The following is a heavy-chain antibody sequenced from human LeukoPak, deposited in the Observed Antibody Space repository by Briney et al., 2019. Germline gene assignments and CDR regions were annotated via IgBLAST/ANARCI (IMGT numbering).Heavy chain of an antibody. V-gene: IGHV4-59*08. CDR2: IYYSGST. CDR1: GGSISGYY. D-gene: IGHD6-13*01. CDR3: ARHGIAAVGPEPDWFDP. J-gene: IGHJ5*02. Sequence: SETLSLTCTVSGGSISGYYWSWIRQPPGKGLEWIGYIYYSGSTNYNPSLKGRVTISVDTSKNQFSLKLSSVTAADTAVYYCARHGIAAVGPEPDWFDPWGQGTLVTVSS.